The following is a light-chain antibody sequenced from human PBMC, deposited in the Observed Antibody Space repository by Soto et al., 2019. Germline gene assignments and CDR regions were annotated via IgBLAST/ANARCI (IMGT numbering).Light chain of an antibody. CDR3: QHTFNSPPWT. Sequence: DIQMTQSPSSLSASVGDRVTITCRASQSISNFLNWYQQKPGKAPKLLIYATSSLQSGVPSRFSGSGSGTDFTLTINSLQPEDFASYFCQHTFNSPPWTFGQGTKVDIK. CDR1: QSISNF. CDR2: ATS. J-gene: IGKJ1*01. V-gene: IGKV1-39*01.